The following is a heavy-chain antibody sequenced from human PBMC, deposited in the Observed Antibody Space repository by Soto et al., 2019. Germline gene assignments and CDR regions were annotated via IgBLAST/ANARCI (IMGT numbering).Heavy chain of an antibody. CDR3: ALTVTKRFYRTEY. CDR2: INHSGGT. CDR1: GGSFSGYY. V-gene: IGHV4-34*01. D-gene: IGHD4-17*01. J-gene: IGHJ4*02. Sequence: SETLSLTCAVYGGSFSGYYWSWIRQTPGKGLEWIGEINHSGGTNYSPSLKSRVTISLDTSKKQFSLKLSSVTAADTAVYYCALTVTKRFYRTEYWGQGTRVTVS.